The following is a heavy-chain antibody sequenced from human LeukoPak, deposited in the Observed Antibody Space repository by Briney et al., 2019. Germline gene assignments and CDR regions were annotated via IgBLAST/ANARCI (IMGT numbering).Heavy chain of an antibody. CDR3: AKGAHIYGDYGAFDI. Sequence: PGRSLRLSCAASGFTFSNYGMHWVRQAPGKGLEWVAVIWYDGSKKYYPDSVKGRFTISRDSSKNTLYLQMNSLRAEDTAVYYCAKGAHIYGDYGAFDIWGQETMVTVSS. CDR2: IWYDGSKK. CDR1: GFTFSNYG. V-gene: IGHV3-33*06. D-gene: IGHD4-17*01. J-gene: IGHJ3*02.